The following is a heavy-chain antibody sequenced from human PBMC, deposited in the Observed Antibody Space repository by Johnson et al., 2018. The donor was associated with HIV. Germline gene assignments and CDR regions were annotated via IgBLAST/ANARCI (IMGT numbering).Heavy chain of an antibody. J-gene: IGHJ3*02. CDR3: AKMAVSYSSPVPFPVKKPREDAFDI. Sequence: QVQLVESGGGVVQPGGSLRLSCAASGFTVSSNYMSWVRQAPGKGLEWVAVIWYDGSNKYYADSVKGRFTISRDNSKNTLYLQMNSLRAEDTAVYYCAKMAVSYSSPVPFPVKKPREDAFDIWGQGTMVTVSS. CDR1: GFTVSSNY. CDR2: IWYDGSNK. V-gene: IGHV3-33*08. D-gene: IGHD1-26*01.